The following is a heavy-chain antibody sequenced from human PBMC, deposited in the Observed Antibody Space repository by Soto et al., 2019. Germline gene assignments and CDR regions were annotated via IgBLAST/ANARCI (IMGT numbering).Heavy chain of an antibody. V-gene: IGHV4-28*01. J-gene: IGHJ5*02. CDR1: VYSISSANW. Sequence: SETLSLTCAVSVYSISSANWWGWIRQPPGKGLEWIGYMHYSGSTHYSPSLRSRVTLSADTSKNQFSLTLSSVTAVDTAVYYCVRYVSGSKARWFGPWGQGNLVTVSS. D-gene: IGHD3-16*01. CDR3: VRYVSGSKARWFGP. CDR2: MHYSGST.